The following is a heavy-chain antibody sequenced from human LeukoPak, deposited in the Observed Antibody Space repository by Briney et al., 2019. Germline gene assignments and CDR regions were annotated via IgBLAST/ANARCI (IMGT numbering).Heavy chain of an antibody. CDR3: ARLIIGIRFDA. CDR2: IYYSGSV. J-gene: IGHJ5*02. Sequence: SETLSLTCTVSGGSISSRGYYWGWIRQPPGKGLEWIASIYYSGSVHYNPSLKSRVTMSVDTSKNQFSLNLRSVTAADTAVYYCARLIIGIRFDAWGQGTLVTVSS. D-gene: IGHD2/OR15-2a*01. V-gene: IGHV4-39*01. CDR1: GGSISSRGYY.